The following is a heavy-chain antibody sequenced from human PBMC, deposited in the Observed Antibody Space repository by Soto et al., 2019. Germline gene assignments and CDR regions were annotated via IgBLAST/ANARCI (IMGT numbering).Heavy chain of an antibody. J-gene: IGHJ4*02. CDR3: ARLGAYFGELDYFDY. D-gene: IGHD3-10*01. CDR1: GFNFNSYT. CDR2: ISRFSDRT. Sequence: GGSLRLSCSASGFNFNSYTMNLVRQAPGKGLEWVSSISRFSDRTYYADSVKGRFAIFRANAENSVYLQVNSLRAEDTAIYYCARLGAYFGELDYFDYRCQGLPVTV. V-gene: IGHV3-21*06.